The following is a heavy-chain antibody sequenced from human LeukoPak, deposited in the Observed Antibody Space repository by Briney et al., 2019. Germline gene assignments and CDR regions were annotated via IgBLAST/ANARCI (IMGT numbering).Heavy chain of an antibody. Sequence: PGGSLRISCAASGFSFSSYEMNCVRQAPGKGLEWLSYITGSGGTRSYADPVKGRFTISRDNAKNSVFLQMNSLRAEDTAVYYCARGSVLIDHWGQGTLVTVSS. CDR2: ITGSGGTR. D-gene: IGHD6-6*01. J-gene: IGHJ4*02. CDR1: GFSFSSYE. CDR3: ARGSVLIDH. V-gene: IGHV3-48*03.